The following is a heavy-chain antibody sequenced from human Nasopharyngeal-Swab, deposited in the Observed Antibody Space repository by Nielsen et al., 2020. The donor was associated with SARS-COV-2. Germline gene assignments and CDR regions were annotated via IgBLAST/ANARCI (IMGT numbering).Heavy chain of an antibody. V-gene: IGHV4-30-4*01. J-gene: IGHJ2*01. Sequence: SETLSLTCTLSGGSMRSGDYYWSWIRQTPGKGLEWIGNIYYTGSTYLNPSLKSRVSMTVDTSKTQFSLKLSPVTSADTAVYYCARIFYDSSGYYQIHWYFDLWGRGTLVTVSS. CDR2: IYYTGST. CDR1: GGSMRSGDYY. D-gene: IGHD3-22*01. CDR3: ARIFYDSSGYYQIHWYFDL.